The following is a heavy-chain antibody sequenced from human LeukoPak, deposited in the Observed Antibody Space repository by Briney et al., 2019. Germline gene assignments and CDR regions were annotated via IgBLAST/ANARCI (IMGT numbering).Heavy chain of an antibody. CDR3: ARMIVVVTTNWFDP. Sequence: ASVKVSCKASGYTFTSYAMNWVRQAPGQGLEWMGWINTNTGNPTYAQGFTGRFVFSLDTSVSTAYLQISSLKAEDTAVYYCARMIVVVTTNWFDPWGQGTLVTVSS. J-gene: IGHJ5*02. CDR2: INTNTGNP. CDR1: GYTFTSYA. V-gene: IGHV7-4-1*02. D-gene: IGHD2-21*02.